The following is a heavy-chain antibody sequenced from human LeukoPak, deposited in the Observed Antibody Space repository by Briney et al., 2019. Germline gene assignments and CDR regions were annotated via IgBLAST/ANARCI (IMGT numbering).Heavy chain of an antibody. CDR3: ASFDILTGYPSPS. CDR1: GFTFRSYA. J-gene: IGHJ4*02. CDR2: ISNSGGST. D-gene: IGHD3-9*01. V-gene: IGHV3-23*01. Sequence: SGGSLRLSCAASGFTFRSYAMSWVRQAPGKGLEWVATISNSGGSTYYADSVKGRFTISRDNAKNSLYLQMNSLRAEDTAVYYCASFDILTGYPSPSWGQGTLVTVSS.